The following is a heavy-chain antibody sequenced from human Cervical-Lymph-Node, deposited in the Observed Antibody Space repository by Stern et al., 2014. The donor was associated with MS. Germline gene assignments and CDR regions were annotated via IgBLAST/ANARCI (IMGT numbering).Heavy chain of an antibody. V-gene: IGHV3-43*01. Sequence: VQLVESGGVVVQPGGSLRLSCAASGFTFDDYTMHWVRQAPGKGLEWVSLISWDGGSTYYADSVKGRFTISRDNSKNSLYLQMNSLRTEDTALYYCAKDINYYDSSGLFDYWGQGTLVTVSS. J-gene: IGHJ4*02. D-gene: IGHD3-22*01. CDR2: ISWDGGST. CDR1: GFTFDDYT. CDR3: AKDINYYDSSGLFDY.